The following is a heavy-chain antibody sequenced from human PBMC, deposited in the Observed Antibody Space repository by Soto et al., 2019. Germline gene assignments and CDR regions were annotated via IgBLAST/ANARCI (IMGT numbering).Heavy chain of an antibody. D-gene: IGHD3-3*01. CDR3: ARRGNRFLEWLPFDY. V-gene: IGHV3-23*01. J-gene: IGHJ4*02. CDR1: GFSFSNHA. Sequence: XGSLRLSCAASGFSFSNHAMSWVRQAPGKGLEWVSGISGSGGGTDYADSVKGRFTVSRDNSKNTLYLQMNSLRAEDAAVYFCARRGNRFLEWLPFDYWGQGTLVTVSS. CDR2: ISGSGGGT.